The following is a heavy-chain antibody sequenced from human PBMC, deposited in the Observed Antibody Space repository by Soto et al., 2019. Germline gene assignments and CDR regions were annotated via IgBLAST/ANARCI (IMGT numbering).Heavy chain of an antibody. V-gene: IGHV3-74*01. CDR2: ISGDGSST. Sequence: VQLVDSGGGLVQPGGSLRLSCAASEFTFRSYWMHWVRQSPGKGLVWVSRISGDGSSTNYADSEKGRFTISRDNAKNTVYLQIDSLRAEDTAVYYCARSLPGTYGAFDLWGQGTMVTVSS. CDR1: EFTFRSYW. CDR3: ARSLPGTYGAFDL. J-gene: IGHJ3*01. D-gene: IGHD1-7*01.